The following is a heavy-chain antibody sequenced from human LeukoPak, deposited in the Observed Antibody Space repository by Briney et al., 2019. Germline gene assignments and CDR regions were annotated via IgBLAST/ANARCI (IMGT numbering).Heavy chain of an antibody. CDR2: ISYDGSNK. CDR3: AKTPYPYCSGGSCAWFDP. D-gene: IGHD2-15*01. Sequence: QPGRSLLLSCAAAGFTFSSYGMHWVRRAPGKGREWVAVISYDGSNKYDAGSVKGRFTISRDNSKNTLYLQMNSLRAEDTAVYYCAKTPYPYCSGGSCAWFDPWGQGTLVTVSS. J-gene: IGHJ5*02. CDR1: GFTFSSYG. V-gene: IGHV3-30*18.